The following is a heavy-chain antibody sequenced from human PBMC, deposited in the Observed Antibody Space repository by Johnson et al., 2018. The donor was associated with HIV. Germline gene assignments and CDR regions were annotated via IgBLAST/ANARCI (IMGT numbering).Heavy chain of an antibody. CDR3: AKVYGFDYGDYYDAFDI. D-gene: IGHD4-17*01. CDR2: IRYDGSDK. CDR1: GFTFNSYG. Sequence: QVQLVESGGGVVQPGGSLRLSCAASGFTFNSYGMHWVRQAPGKGLEWVTFIRYDGSDKYYADSVQGRFTISRDNSKNTLYLQMNSLRAEDTAVYYCAKVYGFDYGDYYDAFDIWGQGTMVTVSS. J-gene: IGHJ3*02. V-gene: IGHV3-30*02.